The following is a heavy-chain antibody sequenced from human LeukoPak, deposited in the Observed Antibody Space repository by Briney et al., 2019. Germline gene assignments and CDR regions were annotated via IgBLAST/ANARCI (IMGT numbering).Heavy chain of an antibody. D-gene: IGHD3-10*01. Sequence: GGSLRLSCAASGFPFSGSGMHWVRQAPGKGLEWVAVIWYDGSHQYYADSVKGRFTIPRDKAKNTVYLQMNSLRAEDTAVYYCARDLTYGSGGYGGIFDYWGQGTLVTVSS. J-gene: IGHJ4*02. CDR2: IWYDGSHQ. V-gene: IGHV3-33*01. CDR1: GFPFSGSG. CDR3: ARDLTYGSGGYGGIFDY.